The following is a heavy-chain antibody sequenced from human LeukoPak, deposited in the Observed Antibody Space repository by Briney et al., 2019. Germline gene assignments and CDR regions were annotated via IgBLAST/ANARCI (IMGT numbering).Heavy chain of an antibody. CDR1: GYTFTSYA. CDR2: INAGNGNT. D-gene: IGHD6-6*01. CDR3: AREAARRSNYFDY. J-gene: IGHJ4*02. Sequence: ASVKVSCKASGYTFTSYAMHWVRQAPGQRLEWMGWINAGNGNTKYSQKFHGRVTITRDTSASTAYMELSSLRSEDTAVYYCAREAARRSNYFDYWGQGTLVTVSS. V-gene: IGHV1-3*01.